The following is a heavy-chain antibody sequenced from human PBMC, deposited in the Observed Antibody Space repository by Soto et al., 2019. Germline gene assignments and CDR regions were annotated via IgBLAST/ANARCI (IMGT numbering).Heavy chain of an antibody. J-gene: IGHJ6*03. Sequence: SETLSLTCTVSGGSISSGGYYWSWIRQHPGKGLEWIGYIYYSGSTYYNPSLKSRVTISVDTSKNQFSLKLSSVTAADTAVYYCARAVVPAAMSLYYYYYMDVWGKGTTVTVSS. CDR3: ARAVVPAAMSLYYYYYMDV. V-gene: IGHV4-31*03. D-gene: IGHD2-2*01. CDR2: IYYSGST. CDR1: GGSISSGGYY.